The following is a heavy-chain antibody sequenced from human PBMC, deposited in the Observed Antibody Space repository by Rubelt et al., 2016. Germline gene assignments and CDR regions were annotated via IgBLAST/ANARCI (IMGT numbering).Heavy chain of an antibody. CDR1: GGSFSGYY. Sequence: QVQLQQWGAGLLKPSETLSLTCAVYGGSFSGYYWSWIRQPPGKGLEWIGEINHSGSTNYNPSLKSRVTISVDTSKNQFSLKLSSVTAADTAVYYCARDLYFWSWGPGTLVTVSS. CDR2: INHSGST. D-gene: IGHD3-3*01. J-gene: IGHJ4*02. CDR3: ARDLYFWS. V-gene: IGHV4-34*01.